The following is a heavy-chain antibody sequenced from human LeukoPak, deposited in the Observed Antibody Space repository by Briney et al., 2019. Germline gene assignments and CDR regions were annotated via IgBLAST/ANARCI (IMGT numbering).Heavy chain of an antibody. CDR1: GFTFRNYG. J-gene: IGHJ5*02. V-gene: IGHV3-30*18. CDR3: AKDYPWASVLIDDTGRFDP. Sequence: GGSLRLSCAASGFTFRNYGMHWVRQAPGKGLEWVAVISYDGSSKYYADSVKGRFTISRDNSKNTLFLQMNSLRAEDTGVYYCAKDYPWASVLIDDTGRFDPWGQGILVTVSS. CDR2: ISYDGSSK. D-gene: IGHD3-22*01.